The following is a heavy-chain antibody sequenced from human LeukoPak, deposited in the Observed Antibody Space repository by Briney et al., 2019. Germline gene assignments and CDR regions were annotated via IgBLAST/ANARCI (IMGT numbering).Heavy chain of an antibody. Sequence: HSGGSLRLSCAASGFTFSSYSMNWVRQAPGKGLEWISYISSSSSTIDYADSVKGRFTISRDNAKNSLYLQMNSLRAEDTAVYYCARGRGYSYGYSDYWGQGTLVTVSS. CDR1: GFTFSSYS. CDR3: ARGRGYSYGYSDY. D-gene: IGHD5-18*01. CDR2: ISSSSSTI. V-gene: IGHV3-48*04. J-gene: IGHJ4*02.